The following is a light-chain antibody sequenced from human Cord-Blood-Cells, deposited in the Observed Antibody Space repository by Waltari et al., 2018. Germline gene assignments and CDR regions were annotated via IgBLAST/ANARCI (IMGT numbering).Light chain of an antibody. V-gene: IGKV3-20*01. CDR1: QNVSSSY. CDR3: QQYDSSPRT. J-gene: IGKJ1*01. Sequence: DIVLTQSPGTLSLSPAARATLSCRSSQNVSSSYLAWYQQKPGQAPRLLIYGASSRATGIPDRFSGSGSGTDFTLTISRLEPEDFAVYYCQQYDSSPRTFGQGTKVEIK. CDR2: GAS.